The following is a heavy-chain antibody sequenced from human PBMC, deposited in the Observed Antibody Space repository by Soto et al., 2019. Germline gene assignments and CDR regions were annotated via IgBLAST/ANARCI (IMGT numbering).Heavy chain of an antibody. CDR1: GGTFNTYG. J-gene: IGHJ4*02. D-gene: IGHD6-19*01. Sequence: QVHLVQSGAEVKKPGSSVKVSCSASGGTFNTYGFNWVRQAPGQGLEWMGGIIPLFGTTTYAQNFQGRVTMTADQSTTTAYKEMSGLTTEDTAVYFCARGGELAGCRPFDSWGQGTLVTVAS. CDR3: ARGGELAGCRPFDS. CDR2: IIPLFGTT. V-gene: IGHV1-69*01.